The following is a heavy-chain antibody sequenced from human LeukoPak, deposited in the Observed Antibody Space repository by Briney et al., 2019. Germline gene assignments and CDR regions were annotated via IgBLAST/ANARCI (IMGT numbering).Heavy chain of an antibody. CDR3: ASVSRDSGSYYFDY. CDR1: GGSISSYY. D-gene: IGHD1-26*01. CDR2: IYTSGST. J-gene: IGHJ4*02. Sequence: SETLSLTCTVSGGSISSYYWSWIRQPAGKGLGWIGRIYTSGSTNYNPSLKSRVTMSVDTSKNQFSLKLSSVTAGDTAVYYCASVSRDSGSYYFDYWGQGTLVTVSS. V-gene: IGHV4-4*07.